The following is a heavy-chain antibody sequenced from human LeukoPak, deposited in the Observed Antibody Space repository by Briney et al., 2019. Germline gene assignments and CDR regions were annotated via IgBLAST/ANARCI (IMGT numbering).Heavy chain of an antibody. CDR2: ISGSGGST. CDR1: GFTFSSYA. V-gene: IGHV3-23*01. D-gene: IGHD3-3*01. CDR3: AKTDYDFWSGPLNWFDP. J-gene: IGHJ5*02. Sequence: GGSLRLSCAASGFTFSSYAMSWVRQAPGKGLEWVSAISGSGGSTYYADSVKGRFTISRDNSKNTLYLQMNSLRAEDTAVYYCAKTDYDFWSGPLNWFDPWGQGTLVTVSS.